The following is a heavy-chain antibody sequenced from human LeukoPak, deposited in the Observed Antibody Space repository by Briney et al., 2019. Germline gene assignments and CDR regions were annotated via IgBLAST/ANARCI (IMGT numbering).Heavy chain of an antibody. J-gene: IGHJ1*01. CDR2: IKSDGRT. D-gene: IGHD3-22*01. CDR3: ARAPSEIGGYYPEYFRH. Sequence: GGSLRLSCAAAGFTFSNYWMHWVRQAPGKGLVWVSRIKSDGRTNYADSVKGRFTISGDNAKSTVSLQMNSLRAEDTGVYYCARAPSEIGGYYPEYFRHWGQGTLVTVSS. V-gene: IGHV3-74*01. CDR1: GFTFSNYW.